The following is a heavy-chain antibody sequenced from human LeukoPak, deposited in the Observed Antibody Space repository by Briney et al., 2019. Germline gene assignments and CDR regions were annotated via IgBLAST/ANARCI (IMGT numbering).Heavy chain of an antibody. CDR2: IYYSGST. CDR3: ARDPGSNDFDY. D-gene: IGHD3-10*01. CDR1: GGSVSRGSYY. Sequence: PSETLSLTCTVSGGSVSRGSYYWSWIRQPPGKGLEWIGYIYYSGSTNYNPSLKSRVTISVDTSKNQFSLKPSSVTAADTAVYYCARDPGSNDFDYWGQGTLVTVSS. J-gene: IGHJ4*02. V-gene: IGHV4-61*01.